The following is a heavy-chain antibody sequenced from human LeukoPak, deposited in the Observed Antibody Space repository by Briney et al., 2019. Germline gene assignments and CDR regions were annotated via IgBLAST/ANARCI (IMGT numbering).Heavy chain of an antibody. CDR2: INPNSGGT. Sequence: ASVKVSCKASGYTFTAYYMHWVRQAPGQGLEWMGWINPNSGGTNYAQNFQGRVTMTRDTSINTAYMELSSLRYDDAAVYYCARSLALFDYWGQGTLVTVSS. CDR1: GYTFTAYY. V-gene: IGHV1-2*02. D-gene: IGHD2-21*01. J-gene: IGHJ4*02. CDR3: ARSLALFDY.